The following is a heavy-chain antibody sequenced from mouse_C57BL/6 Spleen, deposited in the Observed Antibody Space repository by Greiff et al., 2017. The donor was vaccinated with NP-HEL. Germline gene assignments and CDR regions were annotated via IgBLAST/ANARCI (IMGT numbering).Heavy chain of an antibody. D-gene: IGHD1-1*01. CDR2: IDPSDSYT. V-gene: IGHV1-50*01. CDR1: GYTFTSYW. CDR3: ARSGYYGSSYEDY. J-gene: IGHJ2*01. Sequence: VQLQQPGAELVKPGASVKLSCKASGYTFTSYWMQWVKQRPGQGLEWIGEIDPSDSYTNYNQKFKGKATLTVDTSSSTAYMQLSSLTSEDSAVYYCARSGYYGSSYEDYWGQGTTLTVSS.